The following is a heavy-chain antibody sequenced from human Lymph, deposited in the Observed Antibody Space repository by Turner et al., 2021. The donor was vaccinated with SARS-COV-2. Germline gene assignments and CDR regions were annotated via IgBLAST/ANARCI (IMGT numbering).Heavy chain of an antibody. Sequence: EVQLVESGGGLVQPGGSLILSCAASGFTFRSYEMNWVRQAPGKGLEWVSYISSSGGTIYYVDSVKGRFTISRDNAKNSLYLQMNSLRAEDTAVYYCARDQYYDSSGYYFFRASYFDLWGRGTLVTVSS. CDR2: ISSSGGTI. CDR1: GFTFRSYE. V-gene: IGHV3-48*03. CDR3: ARDQYYDSSGYYFFRASYFDL. J-gene: IGHJ2*01. D-gene: IGHD3-22*01.